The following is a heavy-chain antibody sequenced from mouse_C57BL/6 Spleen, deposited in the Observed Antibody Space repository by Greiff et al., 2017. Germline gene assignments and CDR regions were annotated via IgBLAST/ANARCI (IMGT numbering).Heavy chain of an antibody. Sequence: QVHVKQPGAELVKPGASVKMSCKASGYTFTSYWITWVKQRPGQGLEWIGDIYPGSGSTNYNEKFKSKATLTVDTSSSTAYMQLSSLTSEDSAVYYCAREEPRAMDYWGQGTSVTVSS. D-gene: IGHD6-1*01. CDR3: AREEPRAMDY. V-gene: IGHV1-55*01. CDR1: GYTFTSYW. CDR2: IYPGSGST. J-gene: IGHJ4*01.